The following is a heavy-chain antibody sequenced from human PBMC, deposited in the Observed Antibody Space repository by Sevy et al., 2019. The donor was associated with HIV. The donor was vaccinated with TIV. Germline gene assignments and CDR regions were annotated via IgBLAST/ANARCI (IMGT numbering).Heavy chain of an antibody. J-gene: IGHJ4*02. D-gene: IGHD1-26*01. CDR1: GGSITSLY. CDR3: AGENAWGRGYS. V-gene: IGHV4-59*08. CDR2: IYYNGHI. Sequence: SETLSLTCTVSGGSITSLYWNWIRQPPGKGLEWIANIYYNGHINYNPSLKSRCTLSLDPSKNQFSLRLSSVTAADTAMYYCAGENAWGRGYSWGQGTLVTVSS.